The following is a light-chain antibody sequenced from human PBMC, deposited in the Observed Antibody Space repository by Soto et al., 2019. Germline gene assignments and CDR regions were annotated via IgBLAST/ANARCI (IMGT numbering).Light chain of an antibody. CDR2: EVS. CDR1: SSDVGSYNL. Sequence: SALTQPASVSGSPGQSITISRTGTSSDVGSYNLVSWYQQHPGKAPKLMIYEVSKRPPGVSNRFSGSKSGNTASLTISGLQAEDEADYYCCSYAGSSTLVFGGGTKLTVL. V-gene: IGLV2-23*02. J-gene: IGLJ3*02. CDR3: CSYAGSSTLV.